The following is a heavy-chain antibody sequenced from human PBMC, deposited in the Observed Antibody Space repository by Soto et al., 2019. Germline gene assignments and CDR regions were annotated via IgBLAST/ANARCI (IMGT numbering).Heavy chain of an antibody. V-gene: IGHV3-23*01. Sequence: PEGSLRLSGAASGLSFSRYAMSWVRQAKRKGLEWGSAISGSGGSTYYADSVKGRITISRDNYKNTLYLQMNSLRAEETAVYYCVKALAPADDYDSSGYYPSEFAHWGQGPLAT. J-gene: IGHJ4*02. CDR1: GLSFSRYA. CDR3: VKALAPADDYDSSGYYPSEFAH. D-gene: IGHD3-22*01. CDR2: ISGSGGST.